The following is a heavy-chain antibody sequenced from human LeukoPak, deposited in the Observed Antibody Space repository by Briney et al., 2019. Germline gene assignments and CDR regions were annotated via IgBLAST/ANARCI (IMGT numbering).Heavy chain of an antibody. CDR2: ISSGGYTT. CDR3: AREGSSYAPSEPFYFDY. V-gene: IGHV3-48*03. CDR1: GFTFSSHD. D-gene: IGHD3-10*01. Sequence: GGSLRLSCTDSGFTFSSHDMDWVRQAPGKGLEWVSYISSGGYTTRYADSVRGRFTISRDNAKNSLYLQMNSLKAEDTAVYYCAREGSSYAPSEPFYFDYWGQGTLVTVSS. J-gene: IGHJ4*02.